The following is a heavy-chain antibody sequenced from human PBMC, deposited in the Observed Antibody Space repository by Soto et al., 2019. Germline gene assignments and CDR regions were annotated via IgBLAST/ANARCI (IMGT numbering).Heavy chain of an antibody. CDR3: ARMRTGKSNQPTNWFGP. V-gene: IGHV1-8*01. J-gene: IGHJ5*02. CDR2: MNPNSGNT. CDR1: GYTFTSYD. Sequence: QVQLVQSGAEVMQPGASVKVSCTASGYTFTSYDVNWVRQTTGQGLEWMGWMNPNSGNTGYAQKFQDRVTMTRNTSIRTAYMELSSLGSEDMAVYYCARMRTGKSNQPTNWFGPWGQGSLVTVSS. D-gene: IGHD2-2*01.